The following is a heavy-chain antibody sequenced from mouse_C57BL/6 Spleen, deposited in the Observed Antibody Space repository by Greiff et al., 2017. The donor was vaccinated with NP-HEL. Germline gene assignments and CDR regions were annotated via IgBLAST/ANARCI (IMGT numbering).Heavy chain of an antibody. CDR1: GYTFTSYW. CDR3: VGSYYYGSSYNRGFDY. V-gene: IGHV1-50*01. J-gene: IGHJ2*01. CDR2: IDPSDSYT. D-gene: IGHD1-1*01. Sequence: VQLQQPGAELVKPGASVKLSCKASGYTFTSYWMQWVKQRPGQGLEWIGEIDPSDSYTNYNQKFKGKATLTVDTSSSTAYMQLSSLTSEDSAVYYCVGSYYYGSSYNRGFDYWGQGTTLTVSS.